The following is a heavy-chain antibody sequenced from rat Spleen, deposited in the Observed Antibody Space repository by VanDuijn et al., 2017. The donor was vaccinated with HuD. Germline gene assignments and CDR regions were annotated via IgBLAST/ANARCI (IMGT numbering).Heavy chain of an antibody. J-gene: IGHJ2*01. D-gene: IGHD2-1*01. V-gene: IGHV1-43*01. CDR3: ARSDTYYFDY. CDR2: INTGSGGT. Sequence: QVQLQQSGAELAKPGSSVEISCKASGYTFTSYYISWIKQTTGQGLEYIGYINTGSGGTNYNEKFKGKATLTVDKSSSTAFMQLSSLTPEDTAVYYCARSDTYYFDYWGQGLMVTVSS. CDR1: GYTFTSYY.